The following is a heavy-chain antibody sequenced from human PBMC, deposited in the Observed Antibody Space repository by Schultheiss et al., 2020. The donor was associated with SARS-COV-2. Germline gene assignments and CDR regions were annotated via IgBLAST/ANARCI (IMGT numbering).Heavy chain of an antibody. CDR3: ASDDSGYDPPVS. J-gene: IGHJ5*02. D-gene: IGHD5-12*01. V-gene: IGHV3-33*01. CDR2: IWYDGSNK. CDR1: GFTFKSYG. Sequence: GGSLRLSCAASGFTFKSYGMHWVRQAPGKGLEWVAVIWYDGSNKYYADSVKGRFTISRDNSKNTLYLQMNSLRGEDTAVYYCASDDSGYDPPVSWGQGTLVTVSS.